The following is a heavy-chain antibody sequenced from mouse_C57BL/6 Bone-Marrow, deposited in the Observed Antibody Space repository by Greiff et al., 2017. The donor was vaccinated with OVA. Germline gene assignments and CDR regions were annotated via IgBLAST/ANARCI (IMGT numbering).Heavy chain of an antibody. CDR3: ARWLMFVDY. J-gene: IGHJ4*01. V-gene: IGHV1-55*01. CDR2: IYPGSGST. CDR1: GYTFTSYW. D-gene: IGHD2-2*01. Sequence: VQLQQPGAELVKPGASVKMSCKASGYTFTSYWITWVKQRPGQGLAWIGDIYPGSGSTNYNEKFKSTATLTVDTSSSQAYMQLSSLTSEDSAVYYCARWLMFVDYWGQGTSVTVSS.